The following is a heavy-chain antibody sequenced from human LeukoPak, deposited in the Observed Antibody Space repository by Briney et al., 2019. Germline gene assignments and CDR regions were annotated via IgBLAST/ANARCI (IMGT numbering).Heavy chain of an antibody. CDR3: ATVTSSIFGVVTDTYYFDY. CDR1: GGTFSRYA. D-gene: IGHD3-3*01. V-gene: IGHV1-69*13. CDR2: IIPIFGTT. J-gene: IGHJ4*02. Sequence: TSVKVSCKASGGTFSRYAVSWVRQAPGQGLEWMGGIIPIFGTTNYAQKFQGGVTITADESTSTAYMELSSLRSGDTAVYYCATVTSSIFGVVTDTYYFDYWGQGTLVTVSS.